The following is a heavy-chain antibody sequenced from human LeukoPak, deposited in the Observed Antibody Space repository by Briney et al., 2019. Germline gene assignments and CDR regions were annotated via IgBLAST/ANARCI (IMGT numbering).Heavy chain of an antibody. CDR3: ATFDWNDDSSDY. V-gene: IGHV1-2*02. J-gene: IGHJ4*02. CDR2: INPNSGGT. Sequence: ASVKVSCMASGYXFTDYYMHWVRQAPGQGLEWLVWINPNSGGTNYAQKFQGRLTVTRDTPISTAYMDLGMLRSADSAVYYCATFDWNDDSSDYWGQGTLVTVSS. CDR1: GYXFTDYY. D-gene: IGHD1-1*01.